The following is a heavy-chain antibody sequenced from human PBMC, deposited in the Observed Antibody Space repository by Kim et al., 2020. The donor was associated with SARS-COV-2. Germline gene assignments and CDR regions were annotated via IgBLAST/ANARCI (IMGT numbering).Heavy chain of an antibody. Sequence: GGSLRLFCSASGFTFSSSWMTWVRQAPGKGLEWVGNINRDGSGQNYVGSLRGRFTISRDNTRNSLYLQMESLRAEDTAVYYCTTKNYWGQGTLVTVSS. CDR2: INRDGSGQ. CDR1: GFTFSSSW. CDR3: TTKNY. V-gene: IGHV3-7*01. J-gene: IGHJ4*02.